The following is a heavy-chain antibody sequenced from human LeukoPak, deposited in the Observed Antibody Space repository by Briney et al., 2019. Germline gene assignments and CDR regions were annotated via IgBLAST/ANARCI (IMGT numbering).Heavy chain of an antibody. D-gene: IGHD4-17*01. CDR1: GFTFSSYA. CDR3: ARATQEYGAPTN. J-gene: IGHJ4*02. Sequence: PGGSLRLSCAASGFTFSSYAMSWVRQAPGKGLEWVSAISGSGGSTYYADSVKGRFTISRDNSKNTLYLQMNSLRAEDTAVYYCARATQEYGAPTNWGQGTLVTVSS. V-gene: IGHV3-23*01. CDR2: ISGSGGST.